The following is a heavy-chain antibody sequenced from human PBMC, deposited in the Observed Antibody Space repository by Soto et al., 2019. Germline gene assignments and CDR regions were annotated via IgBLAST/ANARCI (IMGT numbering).Heavy chain of an antibody. CDR2: INHSGST. J-gene: IGHJ4*02. CDR1: GGSFSGYY. V-gene: IGHV4-34*01. Sequence: QVQLQQWGAGLLKPSETLSLTCAVCGGSFSGYYWSWIRQPPGKGLEWIGEINHSGSTNYNPSLKSRVTISVDTSKNQFSLKLSSVTAADTAVYYCARGWGRIFDYWGQGTLVTVSS. D-gene: IGHD7-27*01. CDR3: ARGWGRIFDY.